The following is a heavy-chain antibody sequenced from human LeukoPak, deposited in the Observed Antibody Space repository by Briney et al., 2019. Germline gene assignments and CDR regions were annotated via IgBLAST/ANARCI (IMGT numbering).Heavy chain of an antibody. CDR1: GGSISSGGYY. D-gene: IGHD6-13*01. Sequence: PSQTLSLTCTVSGGSISSGGYYWSWIRQHPGRGLEWIGYIYYSGSIYYNPSLKSRVTISVETSKNQFSLKLSSVTAGETAVYYCARAVGAAGANDYWGQGTLVSGYS. CDR2: IYYSGSI. V-gene: IGHV4-31*03. CDR3: ARAVGAAGANDY. J-gene: IGHJ4*02.